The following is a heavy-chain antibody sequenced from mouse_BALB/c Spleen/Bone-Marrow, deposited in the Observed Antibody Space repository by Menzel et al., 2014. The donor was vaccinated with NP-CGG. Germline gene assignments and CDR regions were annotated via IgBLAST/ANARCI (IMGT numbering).Heavy chain of an antibody. CDR2: INPGSGAN. Sequence: QVQLQQSGAELMKPGASVKLSCRASGYTFTSYCMGWVRQRPGQGLEWIGGINPGSGANNFNEKFKSKATLTVDKSSSTASMQHSSLTSADYSVDYCSRGDNFYVMDVWGQGTSVTVSS. D-gene: IGHD1-3*01. CDR1: GYTFTSYC. CDR3: SRGDNFYVMDV. J-gene: IGHJ4*01. V-gene: IGHV1S81*02.